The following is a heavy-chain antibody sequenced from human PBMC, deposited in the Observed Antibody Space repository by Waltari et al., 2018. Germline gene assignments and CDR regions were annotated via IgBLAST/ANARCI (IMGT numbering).Heavy chain of an antibody. J-gene: IGHJ5*02. Sequence: LVESGGGVVQPGRSLRLSGSASGFSLRGFSMHWVRQAPGKGLEWVAVKPYDGSTEYYADSVKGRFTISRDSSKNTVYLQMDNLRPEDTAVYFCARDPHDLWSGSNWFDPWGQGTLVTVSS. CDR1: GFSLRGFS. D-gene: IGHD3-3*01. V-gene: IGHV3-30*04. CDR3: ARDPHDLWSGSNWFDP. CDR2: KPYDGSTE.